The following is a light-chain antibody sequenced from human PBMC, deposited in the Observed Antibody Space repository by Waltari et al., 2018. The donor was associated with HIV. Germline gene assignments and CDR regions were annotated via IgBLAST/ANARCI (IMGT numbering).Light chain of an antibody. CDR1: SNDVGGYNS. CDR3: CSYAGSGALV. V-gene: IGLV2-23*02. Sequence: QSALTQPASVSGSPGQSITIPCNGTSNDVGGYNSVSWYQQYTGMAPKLIIYDVNKRPLAISNRFSGSKSGNTASLTVSGLQTDDEGDYFCCSYAGSGALVFGGGTKLTVL. J-gene: IGLJ2*01. CDR2: DVN.